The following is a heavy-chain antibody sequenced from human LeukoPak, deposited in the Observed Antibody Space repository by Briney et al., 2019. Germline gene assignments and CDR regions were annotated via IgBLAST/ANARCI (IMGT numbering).Heavy chain of an antibody. CDR2: ITWNSGSI. CDR1: GFTFDDYA. Sequence: AGGSLRLSCAGSGFTFDDYAMHWVRQAPGKGLEWGSGITWNSGSIAYADSVKGRFTISRDNAKNSLYLQMNSLRAEDTAVYYCAIHYGGNRRHNDYSGPGTLVTVSS. J-gene: IGHJ4*02. D-gene: IGHD4-23*01. V-gene: IGHV3-9*01. CDR3: AIHYGGNRRHNDY.